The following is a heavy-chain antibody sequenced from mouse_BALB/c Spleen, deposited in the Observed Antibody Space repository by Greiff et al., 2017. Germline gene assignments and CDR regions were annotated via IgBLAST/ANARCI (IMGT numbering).Heavy chain of an antibody. CDR3: APLYTTATDY. J-gene: IGHJ2*01. CDR2: IDPANGNT. D-gene: IGHD1-2*01. Sequence: EVQLHQSGAELVKPGASVKLSCTASGFNIKDTYMHWVKQRPEQGLEWIGRIDPANGNTKYDPKFQGKATITADTSSNTAYLQLSSLTSEDTAVYYCAPLYTTATDYWGQGTTLTVSS. CDR1: GFNIKDTY. V-gene: IGHV14-3*02.